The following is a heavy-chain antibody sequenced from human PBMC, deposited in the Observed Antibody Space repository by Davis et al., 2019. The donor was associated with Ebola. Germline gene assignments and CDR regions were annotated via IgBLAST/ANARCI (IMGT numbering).Heavy chain of an antibody. CDR3: ARAVVVPATYYYYGMDV. CDR1: GYTFTSYG. V-gene: IGHV1-18*01. Sequence: ASVKVSCKASGYTFTSYGISWVRQAPGQGLEWMGWISAYNGNTNYAQKLQGRVTMTTDTSTSTAYMELRSLRSDDTAVYYCARAVVVPATYYYYGMDVWGQGTTVTVSS. CDR2: ISAYNGNT. J-gene: IGHJ6*02. D-gene: IGHD2-2*01.